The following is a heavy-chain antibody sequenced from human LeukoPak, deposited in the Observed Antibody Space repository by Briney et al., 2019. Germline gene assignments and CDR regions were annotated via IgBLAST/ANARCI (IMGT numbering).Heavy chain of an antibody. J-gene: IGHJ4*02. D-gene: IGHD5-12*01. CDR3: ARGNGGYDFDY. V-gene: IGHV4-4*07. CDR1: GGSISSYY. CDR2: IYTSGST. Sequence: SETLSLTCTVSGGSISSYYWSWIRQPAGRGLEWIGRIYTSGSTNYNPSLKSRVTISVDKSKNQFTLKLSSVTAAGTAVYYCARGNGGYDFDYWGQGTLVTVSS.